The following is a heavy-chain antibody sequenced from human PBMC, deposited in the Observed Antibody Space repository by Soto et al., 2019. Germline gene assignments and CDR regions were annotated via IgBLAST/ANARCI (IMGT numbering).Heavy chain of an antibody. CDR3: ARGQYYDSSGLYYFDY. Sequence: SETLSLTCTVSGGSISSYYWSWIRQPPGKGLEWIGYIYYNGSTSYNPSLKSRVTISVDTSKNQFSLKLSSVTAADTAVYYCARGQYYDSSGLYYFDYWGQGTLVTVSS. D-gene: IGHD3-22*01. CDR1: GGSISSYY. V-gene: IGHV4-59*01. CDR2: IYYNGST. J-gene: IGHJ4*02.